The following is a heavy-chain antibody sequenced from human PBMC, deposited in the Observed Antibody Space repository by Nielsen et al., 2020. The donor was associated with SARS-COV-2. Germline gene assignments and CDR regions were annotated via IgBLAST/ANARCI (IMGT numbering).Heavy chain of an antibody. Sequence: GGSLRLSCTASGFTFSSYAMRWVRQAPGKGLEWVSAISGSGGSTYYADSVKGRFTISRDKSKNTLYVLMNSLRAEDRAVYYCAKMSPPGIAAGTTEYFQHWGQGTLVTVSS. CDR2: ISGSGGST. CDR1: GFTFSSYA. D-gene: IGHD6-13*01. CDR3: AKMSPPGIAAGTTEYFQH. V-gene: IGHV3-23*01. J-gene: IGHJ1*01.